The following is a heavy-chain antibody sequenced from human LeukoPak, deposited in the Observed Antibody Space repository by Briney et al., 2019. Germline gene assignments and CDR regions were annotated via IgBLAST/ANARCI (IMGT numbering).Heavy chain of an antibody. CDR2: FYNSGST. J-gene: IGHJ5*02. D-gene: IGHD6-13*01. CDR3: ARKYRSSWYFNWFDP. Sequence: SETLSLTCTVSGYSISSGYYWGWIRQSPGKGLEWIASFYNSGSTYYTPSLKSRVTISVDTSKNQFSLKLSSVTAADTAVYYCARKYRSSWYFNWFDPWGQGTLVTVSS. CDR1: GYSISSGYY. V-gene: IGHV4-38-2*02.